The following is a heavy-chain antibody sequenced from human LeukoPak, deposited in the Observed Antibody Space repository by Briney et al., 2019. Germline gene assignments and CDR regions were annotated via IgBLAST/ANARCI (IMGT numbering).Heavy chain of an antibody. Sequence: SETLSLTCTVSGGSISSYYWSWIRQPPGKGLEWIGYIYYSGSTNYNPSLKSRVTISVDTSKNQFSLKLSSVTAADTAVYYCARAHIVAVEGAPRLGWLDPWGQGTLVTVSS. D-gene: IGHD6-13*01. V-gene: IGHV4-59*08. J-gene: IGHJ5*02. CDR2: IYYSGST. CDR3: ARAHIVAVEGAPRLGWLDP. CDR1: GGSISSYY.